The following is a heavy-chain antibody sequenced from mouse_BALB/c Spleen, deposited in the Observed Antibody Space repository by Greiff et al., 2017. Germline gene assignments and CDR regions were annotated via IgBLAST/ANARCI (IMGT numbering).Heavy chain of an antibody. D-gene: IGHD4-1*01. CDR1: GFTFSSYT. J-gene: IGHJ4*01. Sequence: EVKLMESGGGLVQPGGSLKLFCAASGFTFSSYTMSWVRQTPEKRLEWVAYISNGGGSTYYPDTVKGRFTISRDNAKNTLYLQMSSLKSEDTAMYYCARQKLGRMDYWGQGTSVTVSS. V-gene: IGHV5-12-2*01. CDR2: ISNGGGST. CDR3: ARQKLGRMDY.